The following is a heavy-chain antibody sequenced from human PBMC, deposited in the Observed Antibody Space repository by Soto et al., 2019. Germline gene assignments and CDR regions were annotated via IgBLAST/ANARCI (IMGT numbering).Heavy chain of an antibody. CDR2: ISSSSSYI. J-gene: IGHJ6*02. V-gene: IGHV3-21*01. CDR3: ASYGDYYYYYGMDV. Sequence: GGSLRLSCAASGFTFSSYSMNWVRQAPGKGLEWVSSISSSSSYIYYADSVKGRFTISKDNAKNSLYLQMNSLRAEDTAVYYCASYGDYYYYYGMDVWGQGTTVTVSS. CDR1: GFTFSSYS. D-gene: IGHD4-17*01.